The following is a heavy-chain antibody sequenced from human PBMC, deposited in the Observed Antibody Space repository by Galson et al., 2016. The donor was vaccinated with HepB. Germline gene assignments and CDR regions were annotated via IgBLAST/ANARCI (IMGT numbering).Heavy chain of an antibody. J-gene: IGHJ4*02. CDR3: ARGPYDSTGHYVLDY. CDR1: EDTFSNYA. D-gene: IGHD3-22*01. CDR2: IIPIYGTT. V-gene: IGHV1-69*06. Sequence: SVKVSCKASEDTFSNYAISWVRQAPGQGLEWMGGIIPIYGTTNYARKVQDRVSITADKSTTTATMELSSLRYEDTGIYYCARGPYDSTGHYVLDYWGQGTLVTVSS.